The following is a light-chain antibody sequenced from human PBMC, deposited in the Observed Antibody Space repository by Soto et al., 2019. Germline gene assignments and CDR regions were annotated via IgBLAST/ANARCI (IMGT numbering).Light chain of an antibody. Sequence: DIQMTQSPSTLSASVGDRATITCRASQTISSWLAWYQQKPGRAPKLLIYKASTLESEVPSRFSGSGSGTEFTLTISSLQSEDCAIYYCQQYYTWPITFGGGTKVDIK. CDR3: QQYYTWPIT. CDR1: QTISSW. J-gene: IGKJ4*01. V-gene: IGKV1-5*03. CDR2: KAS.